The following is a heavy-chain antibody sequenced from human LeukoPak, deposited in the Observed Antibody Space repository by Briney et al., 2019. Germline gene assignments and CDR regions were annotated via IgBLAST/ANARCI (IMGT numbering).Heavy chain of an antibody. J-gene: IGHJ3*02. Sequence: GGSLRLSCAASGFTVSTNYMSWVRQAPGKGLEWVSVIYSGGNTYYADSVRGRFTISRDSSKNTVYLQMNSLRAEDTAVYYCAREGGSSWAFDIWGQGTMVTVSS. CDR2: IYSGGNT. CDR3: AREGGSSWAFDI. CDR1: GFTVSTNY. V-gene: IGHV3-66*01. D-gene: IGHD6-13*01.